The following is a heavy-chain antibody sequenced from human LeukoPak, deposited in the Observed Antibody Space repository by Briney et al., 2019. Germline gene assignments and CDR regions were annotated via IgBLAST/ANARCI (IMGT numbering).Heavy chain of an antibody. Sequence: QPGRSLRLSCAASGFTFSSYEMNCVRQAPGKGLEWVSYISSSGSTIYYADSVKGRFTISRDNAKNSLYLQMNSLRAEDTAVYYCARGFAGTLFYWGQGTLVTVSS. CDR2: ISSSGSTI. CDR1: GFTFSSYE. D-gene: IGHD6-13*01. V-gene: IGHV3-48*03. CDR3: ARGFAGTLFY. J-gene: IGHJ4*02.